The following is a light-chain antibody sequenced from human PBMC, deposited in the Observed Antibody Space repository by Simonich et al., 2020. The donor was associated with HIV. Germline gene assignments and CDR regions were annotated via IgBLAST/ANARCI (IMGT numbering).Light chain of an antibody. V-gene: IGLV2-23*02. CDR2: EVS. CDR3: FSYASGTSV. Sequence: QSALTQPASVSGSPGQSITLSCTGTSSDVGNYNLVSWYQQHPGKAPKLIIYEVSKRPSGVSHRFSGSKSGITASLTISGLQADDEANYYCFSYASGTSVFGGGTKLTVL. J-gene: IGLJ3*02. CDR1: SSDVGNYNL.